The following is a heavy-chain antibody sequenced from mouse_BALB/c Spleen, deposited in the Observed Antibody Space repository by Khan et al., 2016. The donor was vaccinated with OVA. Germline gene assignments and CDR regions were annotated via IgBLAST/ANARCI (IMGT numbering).Heavy chain of an antibody. Sequence: VQLKESGPSLVKPSQTLSLTCSVTGDSITSGYWNWIRKFPGNKLEYMGYISSSDSTFYNPSLKSRISITRDTSKNQYYLQLNSVTTEDTATYYCARGNYRYDGDFDYWGQGTTLTVSS. CDR3: ARGNYRYDGDFDY. D-gene: IGHD2-14*01. J-gene: IGHJ2*01. V-gene: IGHV3-8*02. CDR1: GDSITSGY. CDR2: ISSSDST.